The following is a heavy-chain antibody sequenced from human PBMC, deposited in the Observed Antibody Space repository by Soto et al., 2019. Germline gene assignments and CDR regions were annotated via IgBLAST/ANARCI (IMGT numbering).Heavy chain of an antibody. CDR3: AREGRVDTAMAIYWYFDL. CDR1: GGTFSSYA. CDR2: IIPIFGTA. J-gene: IGHJ2*01. D-gene: IGHD5-18*01. Sequence: ASVKVSCKASGGTFSSYAISWVRQARGQGLEWMGGIIPIFGTANYAQKFQGRVTITADESTSTAYMELSSRRSEDTAVYYCAREGRVDTAMAIYWYFDLWVRGTLVTVAS. V-gene: IGHV1-69*13.